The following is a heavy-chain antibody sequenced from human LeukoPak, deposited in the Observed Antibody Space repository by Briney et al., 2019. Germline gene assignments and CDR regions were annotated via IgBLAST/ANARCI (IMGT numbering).Heavy chain of an antibody. V-gene: IGHV4-39*07. CDR2: IYYSGST. CDR1: GGSISSSSYY. J-gene: IGHJ4*02. CDR3: ARAKSDPGEVIRFDY. D-gene: IGHD1-14*01. Sequence: SETLSLTCTVSGGSISSSSYYWGWIRQPPGKGLEWIGSIYYSGSTYYNPSLKSRVTISVDTSKNQFSLKLSSVTAADTAVYYCARAKSDPGEVIRFDYWGQGTLVTVSS.